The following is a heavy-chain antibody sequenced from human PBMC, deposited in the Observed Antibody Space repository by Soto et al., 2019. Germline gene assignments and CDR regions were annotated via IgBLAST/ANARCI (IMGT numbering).Heavy chain of an antibody. CDR2: IHYSGST. J-gene: IGHJ3*02. CDR3: ARVITMIVVVTTTDAFDI. V-gene: IGHV4-30-4*01. D-gene: IGHD3-22*01. Sequence: SETLSLTCTVSGGSISSGDYYWSWIRQPPGKGLEWIGYIHYSGSTYYNPSLKSRVTISVDASKNQFSLKLSSVTAADTAVYYCARVITMIVVVTTTDAFDIWGQGTMVTVSS. CDR1: GGSISSGDYY.